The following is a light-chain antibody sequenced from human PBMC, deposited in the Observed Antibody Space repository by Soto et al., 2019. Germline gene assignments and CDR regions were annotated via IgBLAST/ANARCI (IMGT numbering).Light chain of an antibody. J-gene: IGLJ1*01. Sequence: QSALTQPASVSGSPGQSITISCTGTSSDVGGYNYVSWYQQLPGKAPKLMIYDVSDRPSGVSNRFSGSKSGNTASLTISGLQAVDEADYYCSSYTSSSLYVFGTGTKLTVL. CDR2: DVS. V-gene: IGLV2-14*01. CDR1: SSDVGGYNY. CDR3: SSYTSSSLYV.